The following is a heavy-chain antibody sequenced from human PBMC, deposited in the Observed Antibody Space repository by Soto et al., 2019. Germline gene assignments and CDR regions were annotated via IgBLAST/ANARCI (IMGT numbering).Heavy chain of an antibody. Sequence: QVQLVESGGGVVQPWRSLRLSCAASGFTFSSYAMHWVRQAPGKGLEWVAVISYDGSNKYYADSVKGRFTISRDNSKNTLYLQMNSLRAEDTAVYYCARAGGDFWSGYHDYWGQGTLVTVSS. CDR2: ISYDGSNK. D-gene: IGHD3-3*01. CDR3: ARAGGDFWSGYHDY. V-gene: IGHV3-30-3*01. J-gene: IGHJ4*02. CDR1: GFTFSSYA.